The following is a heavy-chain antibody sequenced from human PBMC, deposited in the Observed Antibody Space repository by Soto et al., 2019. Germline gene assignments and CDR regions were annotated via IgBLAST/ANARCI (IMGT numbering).Heavy chain of an antibody. CDR3: ARVPSEGYCSSTSCYNPLDYFDY. CDR2: ISAYNGNT. CDR1: GYTFTSYG. Sequence: VKVSCKASGYTFTSYGISWVRQAPGQGLEWMGWISAYNGNTNYAQKLQGRVTMTTDTSTSTAYMELRSLRSDDTAVYYCARVPSEGYCSSTSCYNPLDYFDYWGQGTLVTVSS. V-gene: IGHV1-18*04. D-gene: IGHD2-2*02. J-gene: IGHJ4*02.